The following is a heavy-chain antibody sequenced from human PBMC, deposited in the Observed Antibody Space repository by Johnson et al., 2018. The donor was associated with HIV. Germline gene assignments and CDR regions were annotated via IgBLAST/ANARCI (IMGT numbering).Heavy chain of an antibody. CDR3: ASARWYLGGGSCCAFDI. CDR2: IRYDGSDK. D-gene: IGHD2-15*01. CDR1: GFIFSSYG. V-gene: IGHV3-30*02. J-gene: IGHJ3*02. Sequence: VQLVESGGGVVQPGGSLRLSCAASGFIFSSYGMHWVRQAPGKGLEWVAFIRYDGSDKYYADSVKGRVTISRDNSKNTLYLQMNSLRAEDTAVYYCASARWYLGGGSCCAFDIWGQGTMVTVSS.